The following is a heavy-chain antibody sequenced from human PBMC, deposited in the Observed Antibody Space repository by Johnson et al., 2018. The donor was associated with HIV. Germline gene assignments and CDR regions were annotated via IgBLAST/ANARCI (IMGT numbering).Heavy chain of an antibody. V-gene: IGHV3-13*01. J-gene: IGHJ3*02. CDR2: IGTAGDT. D-gene: IGHD3-16*02. Sequence: VQLVESGGDLVQPGGSLRLSCAASGFTFSSYDMHWVRQATGKGLEWVSAIGTAGDTYYPGSVKGRFTISRENAKNSLYLQMNSLRAGDTAVYYCARVGYHDAFDIWGQGTMVTVSS. CDR1: GFTFSSYD. CDR3: ARVGYHDAFDI.